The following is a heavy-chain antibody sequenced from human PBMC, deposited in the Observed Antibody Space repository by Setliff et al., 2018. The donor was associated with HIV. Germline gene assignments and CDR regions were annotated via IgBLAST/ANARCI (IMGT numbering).Heavy chain of an antibody. CDR1: GITFSSYW. CDR2: IKQDGSER. Sequence: LRLSCVASGITFSSYWMSWVRQAPGKGLEWVANIKQDGSERSYVDSVKGRFTISRDNAKNSLYLQMNSQRAEDTAVYYCAQITVMGYWGQGTLVTVSS. J-gene: IGHJ4*02. CDR3: AQITVMGY. V-gene: IGHV3-7*01. D-gene: IGHD4-4*01.